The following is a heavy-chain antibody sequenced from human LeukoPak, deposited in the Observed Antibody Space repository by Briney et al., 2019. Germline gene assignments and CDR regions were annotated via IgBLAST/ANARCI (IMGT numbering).Heavy chain of an antibody. Sequence: GGSLRLSCAASGFTFSSYGMHWVRQAPGKGLEWVAFIRYDGSNKYYADSVKGRFTISRDNSRNTLYLQMNSLRAEDTAVYYCATNTKVRGVITPDYWGQGTLVTVSS. J-gene: IGHJ4*02. CDR1: GFTFSSYG. CDR3: ATNTKVRGVITPDY. V-gene: IGHV3-30*02. D-gene: IGHD3-10*01. CDR2: IRYDGSNK.